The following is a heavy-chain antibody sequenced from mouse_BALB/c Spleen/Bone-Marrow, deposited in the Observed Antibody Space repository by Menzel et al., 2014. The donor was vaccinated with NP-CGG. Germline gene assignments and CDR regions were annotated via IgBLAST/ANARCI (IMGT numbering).Heavy chain of an antibody. CDR2: INSDGGST. Sequence: EVQRVESGGGLVKLGGSLKLSCAASGFTFSTYYMSWVRQTPEKRLELVAAINSDGGSTYYPDTEKGRFTISRDNAKNTLYLQMSSLKSEDTALYYCARQGGNYPFAYWGQGTLVTVSA. D-gene: IGHD2-1*01. J-gene: IGHJ3*01. CDR3: ARQGGNYPFAY. V-gene: IGHV5-6-2*01. CDR1: GFTFSTYY.